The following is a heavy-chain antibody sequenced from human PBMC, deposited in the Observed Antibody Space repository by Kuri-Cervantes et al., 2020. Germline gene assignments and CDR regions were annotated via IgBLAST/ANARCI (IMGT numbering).Heavy chain of an antibody. Sequence: GESLKISCAASGFTFSSYGMHWVRQAPGKGLEWVAVISYDGSNKYYADSVKGRFTISRDNSKNTLYLQMNSLRAEDTAVYYCARDRAMIVGFSGMDVWGQGTTVTVSS. CDR1: GFTFSSYG. CDR3: ARDRAMIVGFSGMDV. J-gene: IGHJ6*02. CDR2: ISYDGSNK. V-gene: IGHV3-30*03. D-gene: IGHD3-22*01.